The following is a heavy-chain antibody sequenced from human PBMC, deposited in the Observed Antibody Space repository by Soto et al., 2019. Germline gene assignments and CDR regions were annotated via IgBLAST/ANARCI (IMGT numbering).Heavy chain of an antibody. Sequence: GASVKVSCKASGHTFTSYYMHWVRQAPGQGLEWMGIINPSGGSTSYAQKFQGRVTMTRDTSTSTVYMELSSLRSEDTAVYYCARVPNYYDSSGYSDYWGQGTQVTVSS. D-gene: IGHD3-22*01. CDR2: INPSGGST. CDR3: ARVPNYYDSSGYSDY. J-gene: IGHJ4*02. CDR1: GHTFTSYY. V-gene: IGHV1-46*03.